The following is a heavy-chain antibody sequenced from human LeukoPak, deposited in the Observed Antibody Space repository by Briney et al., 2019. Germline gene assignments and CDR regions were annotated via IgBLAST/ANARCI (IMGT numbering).Heavy chain of an antibody. Sequence: GGSLRLSCVDSGFTFSNSWMSWVRQAPGRGLEWVATSNADGGEEFYVESVKGRFTISRNNARNSLFLHMDSLRAEDTAVYYCARDRAYGTFDYWGQGTLVTVSS. CDR3: ARDRAYGTFDY. CDR2: SNADGGEE. CDR1: GFTFSNSW. D-gene: IGHD4-17*01. J-gene: IGHJ4*02. V-gene: IGHV3-7*01.